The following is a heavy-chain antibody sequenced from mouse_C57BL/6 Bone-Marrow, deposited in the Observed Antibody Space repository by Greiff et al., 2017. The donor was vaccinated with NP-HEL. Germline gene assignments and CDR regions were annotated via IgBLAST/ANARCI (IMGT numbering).Heavy chain of an antibody. Sequence: QVQLKESGAELVRPGTSVKLSCKASGYTFTSYWMHWVKQRPGQGLEWIGVIDPSDSYTNYNQKFKGKATLTVDTSSSTAYMQLSSLTSEDSAVYYCARNYGYDEFAYWGQGTLVTVSA. V-gene: IGHV1-59*01. CDR3: ARNYGYDEFAY. D-gene: IGHD2-2*01. J-gene: IGHJ3*01. CDR1: GYTFTSYW. CDR2: IDPSDSYT.